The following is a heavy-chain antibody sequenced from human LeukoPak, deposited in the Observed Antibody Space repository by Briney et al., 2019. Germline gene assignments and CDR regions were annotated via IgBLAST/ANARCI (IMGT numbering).Heavy chain of an antibody. CDR1: GGSISSYY. D-gene: IGHD1-26*01. V-gene: IGHV4-4*07. J-gene: IGHJ4*02. CDR2: IYTSGST. CDR3: ARSEMAYGGSHDFDY. Sequence: SETLSLTCTVSGGSISSYYWSWIRQPAGKGLEWIWRIYTSGSTNYNPSLKSRVTMSVDTSKNQFSLKLSSVTAADTAVYYCARSEMAYGGSHDFDYWGQGTLVTVSS.